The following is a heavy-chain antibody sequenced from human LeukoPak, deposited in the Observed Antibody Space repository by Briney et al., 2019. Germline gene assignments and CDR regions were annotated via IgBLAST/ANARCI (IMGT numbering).Heavy chain of an antibody. V-gene: IGHV3-48*03. CDR2: ISSSGSTI. J-gene: IGHJ1*01. D-gene: IGHD3-22*01. CDR3: ASGDDSSLPAPI. CDR1: GFTFSSYE. Sequence: GGSLRLSCAASGFTFSSYEMNWVRQAPAKGLEWVSYISSSGSTIYYADSVKGRFTISRDNAKNSLYLQMNSLRAEDTAVYYCASGDDSSLPAPIWGQGTLVTVSS.